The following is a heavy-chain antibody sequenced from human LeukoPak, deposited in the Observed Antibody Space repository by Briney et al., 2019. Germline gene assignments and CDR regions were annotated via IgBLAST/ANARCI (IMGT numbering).Heavy chain of an antibody. J-gene: IGHJ3*02. CDR3: ARLKSGSFDAFDI. CDR2: INPNSGGT. D-gene: IGHD1-26*01. V-gene: IGHV1-2*02. Sequence: ASVKVSCKASGYTFTGYYMHWVRQAPGQGLEWMGWINPNSGGTNYAQKFQGRVTMTRNTSISTAYMELSSLRSEDTAVYYCARLKSGSFDAFDIWGQGTMVTVSS. CDR1: GYTFTGYY.